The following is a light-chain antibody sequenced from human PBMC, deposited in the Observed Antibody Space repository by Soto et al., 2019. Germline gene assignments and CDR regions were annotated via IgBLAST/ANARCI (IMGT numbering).Light chain of an antibody. J-gene: IGKJ1*01. Sequence: EIVMTQSPATLSVSPGERATLSCRASQSVSSNLAWYQQKPGQAPRLLIYGASTRATGIPARFISSGSGTEFTLTISSLQSEDFAVYYCQHYNNWPPWTFGQGTKV. V-gene: IGKV3-15*01. CDR3: QHYNNWPPWT. CDR1: QSVSSN. CDR2: GAS.